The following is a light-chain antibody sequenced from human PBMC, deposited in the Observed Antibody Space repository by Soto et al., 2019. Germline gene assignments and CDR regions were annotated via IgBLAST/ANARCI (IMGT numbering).Light chain of an antibody. CDR1: QTVSSSF. CDR2: AAS. V-gene: IGKV3-20*01. J-gene: IGKJ5*01. CDR3: QQYHNWPPIT. Sequence: EIVLTQSPGTLSLSPGERATPSCRASQTVSSSFLAWYQQTPGQAPRLLIYAASSRATGIPDRFSGSGSGTEFTLTISNLQSEDFAVYFCQQYHNWPPITFGQGTRLEI.